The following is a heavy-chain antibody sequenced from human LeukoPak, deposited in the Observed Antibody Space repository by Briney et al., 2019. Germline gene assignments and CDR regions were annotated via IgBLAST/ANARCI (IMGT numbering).Heavy chain of an antibody. J-gene: IGHJ5*02. CDR1: GGSISSSSYY. V-gene: IGHV4-39*01. CDR3: AIRYDYGDYFNWFDP. CDR2: IHYNGNT. D-gene: IGHD4-17*01. Sequence: PSETLSLTCSVSGGSISSSSYYWGWIRQPPGKGLEWIGSIHYNGNTYYNPPLTSRVAISVDTSKNQLSLKLSSVTAADTAVYYCAIRYDYGDYFNWFDPWGQGTLVTVSS.